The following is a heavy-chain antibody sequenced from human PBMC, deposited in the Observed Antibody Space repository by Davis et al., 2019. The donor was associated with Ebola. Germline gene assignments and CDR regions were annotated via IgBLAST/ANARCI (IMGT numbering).Heavy chain of an antibody. J-gene: IGHJ3*02. CDR3: ARLCNWNYVIVCSFDI. D-gene: IGHD1-7*01. V-gene: IGHV1-46*01. Sequence: AASVKVSCKASGYTFTSYYMHWVRQAPGQGLEWMGIINPSGGSTSYAQKFQGRVTMTRDTSTSTVYMELSSLRSEDTAVYYCARLCNWNYVIVCSFDIWGQGTMATVSS. CDR2: INPSGGST. CDR1: GYTFTSYY.